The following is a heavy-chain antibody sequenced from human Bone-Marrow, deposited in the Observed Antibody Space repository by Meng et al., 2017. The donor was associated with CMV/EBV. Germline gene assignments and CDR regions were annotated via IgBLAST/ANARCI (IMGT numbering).Heavy chain of an antibody. D-gene: IGHD4-11*01. CDR2: IYYSGST. Sequence: GSLRLSCTVSGGSIIGYYWSWVRQSPGKGLEWIAYIYYSGSTNYNPSLKSRVTISVDTSKNQFSLKLSSVTAADTAVYYCARGNFDYNNYHGWFDSWGQGTRVTVSS. J-gene: IGHJ5*01. CDR3: ARGNFDYNNYHGWFDS. V-gene: IGHV4-59*01. CDR1: GGSIIGYY.